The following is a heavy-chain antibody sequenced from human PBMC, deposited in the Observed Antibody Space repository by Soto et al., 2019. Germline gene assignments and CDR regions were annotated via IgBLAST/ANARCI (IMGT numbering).Heavy chain of an antibody. D-gene: IGHD3-10*01. Sequence: QVQLVQSGAEVKKPGASVKVSCKASGYMFTSYDINWVRQATGQGLEWMGWMNPNSGNTGYAQKFQGRVTMTRNTSISIAYMEGSSLRSEDTAVYYCARDLYGSGSYYFDYWGQGTLVTVSS. CDR3: ARDLYGSGSYYFDY. V-gene: IGHV1-8*01. J-gene: IGHJ4*02. CDR2: MNPNSGNT. CDR1: GYMFTSYD.